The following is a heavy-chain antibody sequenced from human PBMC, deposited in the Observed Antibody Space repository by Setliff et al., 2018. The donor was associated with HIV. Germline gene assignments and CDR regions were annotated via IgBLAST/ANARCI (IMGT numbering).Heavy chain of an antibody. D-gene: IGHD1-26*01. V-gene: IGHV4-4*07. CDR1: GGSISSHF. CDR3: AREVGARSGSVY. J-gene: IGHJ4*02. Sequence: SETLSLTCTVSGGSISSHFWNWIRQPAGKGLEWIGRFRPTGNAYYANPYYNPSLKSRVTISVDSPKNQFSLNLYSVTAADTAIYYCAREVGARSGSVYWGQGMLVTVSS. CDR2: FRPTGNAYYANP.